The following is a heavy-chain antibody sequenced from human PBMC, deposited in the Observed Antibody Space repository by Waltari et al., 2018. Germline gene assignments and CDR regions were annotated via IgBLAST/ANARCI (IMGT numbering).Heavy chain of an antibody. J-gene: IGHJ3*02. V-gene: IGHV3-33*01. Sequence: QVQLVESGGGVVQPGRSLRLSCAASGFTFSSYGMHWVRQAPGKGLGWVAVRGYDGSNKYYADSVKGRFTISRDNSKNTLYLQMNSLRAEDTAVYYCASDPVVGALDAFDIWGQGTMVTVSS. CDR2: RGYDGSNK. CDR1: GFTFSSYG. D-gene: IGHD1-26*01. CDR3: ASDPVVGALDAFDI.